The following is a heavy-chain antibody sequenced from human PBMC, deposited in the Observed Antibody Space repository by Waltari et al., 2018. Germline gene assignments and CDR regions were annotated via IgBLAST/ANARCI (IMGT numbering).Heavy chain of an antibody. V-gene: IGHV5-51*01. CDR3: AAPFPGGSGWSLYAFDI. D-gene: IGHD6-19*01. Sequence: VPLVQSGAEVKQPGESLKISCTGSGYTFTSSWIGWVRQLPGKGLEWMGIIYPGDSDTRYSPSCQGQVTISADKSISTAYLQWSSLKASDTAMYYCAAPFPGGSGWSLYAFDIWGQGTMVTVSS. CDR1: GYTFTSSW. CDR2: IYPGDSDT. J-gene: IGHJ3*02.